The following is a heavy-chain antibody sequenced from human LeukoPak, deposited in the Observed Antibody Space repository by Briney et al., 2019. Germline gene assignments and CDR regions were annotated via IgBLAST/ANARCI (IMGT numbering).Heavy chain of an antibody. J-gene: IGHJ6*02. CDR2: IYYSGST. CDR3: ARDRREFWSGLKTPYYYYGMDV. Sequence: PSETLSLTCTVSGGSVSSGSYYWRWIRQPPGKGLEWIGYIYYSGSTNYNPSLKSRVTIPVDTSKNQFSLKLSSVTAADTAVYYCARDRREFWSGLKTPYYYYGMDVWGQGTTVTVSS. D-gene: IGHD3-3*01. V-gene: IGHV4-61*01. CDR1: GGSVSSGSYY.